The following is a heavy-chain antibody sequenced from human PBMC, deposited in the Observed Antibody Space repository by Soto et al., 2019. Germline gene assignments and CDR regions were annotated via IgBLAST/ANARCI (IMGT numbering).Heavy chain of an antibody. CDR1: GFIFSNYV. J-gene: IGHJ6*02. D-gene: IGHD3-22*01. V-gene: IGHV3-23*01. Sequence: EVQLLESGGGLVQPGGSLRLSCAASGFIFSNYVMSWVRQAPGKGLEWVSGISGTGDNTDYADSVKGRFTISRDNSRNTLYLQVNSLRAEDTAVYYCAKERVSQYYYYCGMDVWGQGTTVIVFS. CDR2: ISGTGDNT. CDR3: AKERVSQYYYYCGMDV.